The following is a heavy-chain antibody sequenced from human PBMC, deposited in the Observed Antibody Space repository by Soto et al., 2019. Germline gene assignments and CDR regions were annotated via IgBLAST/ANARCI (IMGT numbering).Heavy chain of an antibody. CDR1: GFTFSSYA. CDR3: VKHPSSGWYLDPFDY. V-gene: IGHV3-23*01. D-gene: IGHD6-19*01. Sequence: GGSLRLSCAASGFTFSSYAMSWVRQAPGKGLEWVSAISSSGGSTDYADSVKGRFTISRDNSKNTLYLQMNSLRAEDTAVYYCVKHPSSGWYLDPFDYWGQGTLVTVSS. CDR2: ISSSGGST. J-gene: IGHJ4*02.